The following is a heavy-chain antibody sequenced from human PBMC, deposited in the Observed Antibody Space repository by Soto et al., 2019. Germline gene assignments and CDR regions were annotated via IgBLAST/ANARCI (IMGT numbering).Heavy chain of an antibody. CDR3: ARDGYDGSGSPYPAY. J-gene: IGHJ4*02. V-gene: IGHV4-59*01. CDR1: GGSMSDFF. D-gene: IGHD3-10*01. Sequence: PSETLSLTCSVSGGSMSDFFWSWIRQSPERGLEWIGYVYYLGSTDYNPSLKSRVTISVDTSKRQFSLRLSSVTAADAAIYYCARDGYDGSGSPYPAYWGPGTQVTDS. CDR2: VYYLGST.